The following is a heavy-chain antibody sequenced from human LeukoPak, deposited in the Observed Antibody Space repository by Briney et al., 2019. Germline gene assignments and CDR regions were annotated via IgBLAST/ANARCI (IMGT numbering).Heavy chain of an antibody. V-gene: IGHV4-34*01. D-gene: IGHD3-22*01. Sequence: SETLSLTCAVYGGSFSGYYWSWIRQPPGKGLEWIGEINHSGSTNYNPSLKSRVTISVDTSKNQFSLKLSSVTAADTAVYYCAGYDSSGYEHWGQGTLVTVYS. CDR3: AGYDSSGYEH. CDR2: INHSGST. CDR1: GGSFSGYY. J-gene: IGHJ4*02.